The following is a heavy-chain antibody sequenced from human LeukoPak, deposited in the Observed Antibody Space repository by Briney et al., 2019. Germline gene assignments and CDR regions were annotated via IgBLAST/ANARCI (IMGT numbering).Heavy chain of an antibody. D-gene: IGHD2-2*01. CDR2: IYSGGST. CDR1: GFIVSSNY. V-gene: IGHV3-66*01. Sequence: AGGSLRLSCAASGFIVSSNYMSWVRQAPGKGLEWVSVIYSGGSTYYADSVEGRFTISRDNSKNTLYLQMNSLRVEDTAVYYCARALRGSSFDIWGQGTMVTVSS. J-gene: IGHJ3*02. CDR3: ARALRGSSFDI.